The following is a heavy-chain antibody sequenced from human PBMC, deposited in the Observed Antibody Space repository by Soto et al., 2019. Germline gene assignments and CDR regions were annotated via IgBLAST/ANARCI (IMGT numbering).Heavy chain of an antibody. D-gene: IGHD3-22*01. CDR3: ARVPFYDSSGRSYYFDY. V-gene: IGHV4-30-4*01. Sequence: QVQLQESGPGLVKPSQTLSLTCTVSGGSISSGDYYWSWIRQPPGKGLECIGYIYYSGSTYYNPSLKSRVTILVDTSNNQFSLKLSSVTAADTAVYYCARVPFYDSSGRSYYFDYWGPGTLVTVSS. CDR1: GGSISSGDYY. J-gene: IGHJ4*02. CDR2: IYYSGST.